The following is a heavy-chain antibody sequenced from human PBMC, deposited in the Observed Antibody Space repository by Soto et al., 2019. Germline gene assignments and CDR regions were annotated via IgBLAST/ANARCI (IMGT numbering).Heavy chain of an antibody. V-gene: IGHV3-30*04. CDR1: GFTFSSFA. CDR3: ARRHPEVPALIGDYFDY. CDR2: VSFDGNRQ. D-gene: IGHD2-21*02. Sequence: QVQLVESGGGVVQPGKSLTLSRAASGFTFSSFARHWVRQPPGKGLEWVAVVSFDGNRQYFSDSVKGRFTISRDNSKNTVSLHMNSLRDDDSALYYCARRHPEVPALIGDYFDYWGQGTLVTVPS. J-gene: IGHJ4*02.